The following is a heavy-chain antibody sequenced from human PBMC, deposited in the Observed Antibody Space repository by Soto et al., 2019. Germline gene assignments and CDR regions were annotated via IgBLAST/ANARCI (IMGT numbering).Heavy chain of an antibody. CDR1: GFPFTTLW. V-gene: IGHV3-7*01. Sequence: EGQLVESGGGLVQPGGSLRLSCAASGFPFTTLWMSWVRQSPGKGLERVASIKEDGSEKNYVDSVKGRFTISRDNAKNSLFLQMNSLRDEDTAVYYCARGGWYSGIWGRCTLVIVSS. CDR3: ARGGWYSGI. J-gene: IGHJ2*01. CDR2: IKEDGSEK.